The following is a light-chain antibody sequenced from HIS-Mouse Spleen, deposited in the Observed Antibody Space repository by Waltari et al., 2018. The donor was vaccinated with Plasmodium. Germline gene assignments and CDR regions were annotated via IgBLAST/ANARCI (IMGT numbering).Light chain of an antibody. CDR2: DVS. CDR1: SSDVGGYNY. V-gene: IGLV2-11*01. CDR3: CSYAGSYTLV. J-gene: IGLJ2*01. Sequence: QSALTQPRSVSGSPGQSVTISCTGTSSDVGGYNYVSWYQQHPGKAPKLMIYDVSKRPWGVPDRFSGSKSGNSASLTISGLQAEDEADYYCCSYAGSYTLVFGGGTKLTVL.